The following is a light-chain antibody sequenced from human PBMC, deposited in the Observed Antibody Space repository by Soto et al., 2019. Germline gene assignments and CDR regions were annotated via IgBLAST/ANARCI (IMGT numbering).Light chain of an antibody. CDR3: QQLYTLPFT. J-gene: IGKJ5*01. Sequence: IQFTQSPSLLSASIGDRVTITCLAGHDIRTFLAWYQQRPGKAPKLLIYEASTLQSGVPSRFSGSGSGTEFTLTISGLLPEDFAAYHCQQLYTLPFTFGQGTRLEIK. V-gene: IGKV1-9*01. CDR1: HDIRTF. CDR2: EAS.